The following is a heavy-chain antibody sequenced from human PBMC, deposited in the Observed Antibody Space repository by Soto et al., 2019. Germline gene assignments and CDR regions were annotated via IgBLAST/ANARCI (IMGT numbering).Heavy chain of an antibody. CDR1: GYTFINYY. Sequence: ASVKVSCKASGYTFINYYIHWVRQAPGQGLEWMGVINPNGGSTVYAQKFQGRVTLTRDTSTSTVYVELSSLRSDDTAVYFCVRVTAARQRDYSYHYYLDIWGKGTTVTVSS. J-gene: IGHJ6*03. D-gene: IGHD6-6*01. CDR3: VRVTAARQRDYSYHYYLDI. V-gene: IGHV1-46*03. CDR2: INPNGGST.